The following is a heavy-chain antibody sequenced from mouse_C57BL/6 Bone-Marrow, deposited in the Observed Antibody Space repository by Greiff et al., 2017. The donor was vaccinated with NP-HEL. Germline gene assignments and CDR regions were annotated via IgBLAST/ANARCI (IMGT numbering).Heavy chain of an antibody. CDR1: GYTFTSYW. CDR2: IDPSDSYT. CDR3: ARLDGTTDGYWYFDV. V-gene: IGHV1-50*01. D-gene: IGHD1-1*01. J-gene: IGHJ1*03. Sequence: QVQLQQPGAELVKPGASVKLSCKASGYTFTSYWMQWVKQRPGQGLEWIGEIDPSDSYTNYTQKLKGQATLTVDTSYSTAYMQISSLTSEDSAIYYCARLDGTTDGYWYFDVWGTGTTVTVSS.